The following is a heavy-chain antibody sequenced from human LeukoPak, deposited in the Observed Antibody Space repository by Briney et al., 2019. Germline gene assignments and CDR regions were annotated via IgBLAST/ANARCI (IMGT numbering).Heavy chain of an antibody. D-gene: IGHD6-13*01. Sequence: PSETLSLTCTVSGGSISSYYWSWIRQPPGKGLERIGYIYYSGSTNYNPSLKSRVTISVDTSKNQFSLKLSSVTAADTAVYYCARLSSADSSSWYKSPYYFDYWGQGTLVTVSS. CDR2: IYYSGST. J-gene: IGHJ4*02. CDR1: GGSISSYY. CDR3: ARLSSADSSSWYKSPYYFDY. V-gene: IGHV4-59*08.